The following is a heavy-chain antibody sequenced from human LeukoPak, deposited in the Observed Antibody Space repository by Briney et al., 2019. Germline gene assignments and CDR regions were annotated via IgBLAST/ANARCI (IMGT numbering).Heavy chain of an antibody. J-gene: IGHJ4*02. D-gene: IGHD3-10*01. CDR2: INYSGTT. CDR3: ARGIRGVMYYYFDY. V-gene: IGHV4-39*02. CDR1: GGSISSRSYY. Sequence: SETLSLTCTVSGGSISSRSYYWGWIRQPPGKGLEWIGSINYSGTTYYNPSLKSRVTVSVDTSKNHFSLKLSSVTAADTAVYYCARGIRGVMYYYFDYWGQGTLVTVSS.